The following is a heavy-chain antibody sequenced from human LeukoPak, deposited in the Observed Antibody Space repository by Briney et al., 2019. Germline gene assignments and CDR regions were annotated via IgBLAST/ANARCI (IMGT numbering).Heavy chain of an antibody. CDR1: GFTFSSYG. CDR2: IWYGGSNK. CDR3: ARGSDSPSPHAFDI. V-gene: IGHV3-33*01. J-gene: IGHJ3*02. Sequence: GGSLRLSCAASGFTFSSYGMHWVRQAPGKGLEWVAVIWYGGSNKYYADSVKGRFTISRDNSKNTLYLQMNSLRAEDTAVYYCARGSDSPSPHAFDIWGQGTMVTVSS.